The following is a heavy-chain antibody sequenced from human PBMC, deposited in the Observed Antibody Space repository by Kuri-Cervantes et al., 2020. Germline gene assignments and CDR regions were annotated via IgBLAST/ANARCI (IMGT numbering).Heavy chain of an antibody. J-gene: IGHJ6*03. CDR2: VDHTGST. V-gene: IGHV4-34*01. CDR3: ARRGRDYYYYYMDV. Sequence: GSLRLSCAVYGGSFSGYYWSWIRQPPGKGLEWVASVDHTGSTYFSPSFKGRVTISVDTSKNHFSLKLSSVTAADTAVYYCARRGRDYYYYYMDVWGKGTTVTVSS. CDR1: GGSFSGYY.